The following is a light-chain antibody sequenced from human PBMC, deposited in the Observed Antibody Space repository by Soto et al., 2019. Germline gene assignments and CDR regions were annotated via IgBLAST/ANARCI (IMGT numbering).Light chain of an antibody. CDR3: QQYNSSPGT. Sequence: DIQMTQSPSTLSASVGDRVTITCRASQSINSWLAWYQQKPGKAPKLLIYTASSLESGVPSRFSGSGSGTDFTLTISSLQPEDFATYYCQQYNSSPGTFGQGTKVEIK. CDR2: TAS. V-gene: IGKV1-5*01. J-gene: IGKJ1*01. CDR1: QSINSW.